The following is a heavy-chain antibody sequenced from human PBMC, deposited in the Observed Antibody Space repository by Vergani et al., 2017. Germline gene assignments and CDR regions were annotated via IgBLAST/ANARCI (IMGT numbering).Heavy chain of an antibody. D-gene: IGHD1-26*01. CDR2: ISAGGSST. CDR1: GFTFSSYS. CDR3: AKPPAGYRGSYYYFDY. J-gene: IGHJ4*02. Sequence: EVQLVESGGGLVQPGGSLRLSCAASGFTFSSYSMNWVRQAPGKGLEWVSIISAGGSSTYYPDSVKGRFTISRDNSKTTLYLQMDSLRAEDTAVYFCAKPPAGYRGSYYYFDYWGQGTLVTVSS. V-gene: IGHV3-23*04.